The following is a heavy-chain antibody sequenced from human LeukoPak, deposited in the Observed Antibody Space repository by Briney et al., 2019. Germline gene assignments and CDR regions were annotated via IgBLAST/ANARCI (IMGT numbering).Heavy chain of an antibody. CDR2: INTNTGNP. V-gene: IGHV7-4-1*02. CDR3: ARVLVIIGFDP. Sequence: ASVKVSCKASGYTFTGYYMHWVRQAPGQGLEWMGWINTNTGNPTYAQGFTGRFVFSLDTSVSTAYLQISSLKAEDTAVYYCARVLVIIGFDPWGQGTLVTVSS. J-gene: IGHJ5*02. D-gene: IGHD3-3*01. CDR1: GYTFTGYY.